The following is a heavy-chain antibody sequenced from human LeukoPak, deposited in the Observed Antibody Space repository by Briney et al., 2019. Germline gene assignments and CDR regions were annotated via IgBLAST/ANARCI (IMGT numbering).Heavy chain of an antibody. Sequence: SETLSLTCTVSGGSISSSSYYWGWIRQPPGKGLEWIGSIYYSGSTYYNPSLKSRVTISVDTSKNQFSLKLSSVTAADTAVYYCARQGSWFNPWGQGTLVTVSS. D-gene: IGHD2-15*01. CDR2: IYYSGST. CDR1: GGSISSSSYY. CDR3: ARQGSWFNP. V-gene: IGHV4-39*01. J-gene: IGHJ5*02.